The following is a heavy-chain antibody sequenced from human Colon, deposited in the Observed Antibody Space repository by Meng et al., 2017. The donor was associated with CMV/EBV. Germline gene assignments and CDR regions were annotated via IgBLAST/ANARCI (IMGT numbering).Heavy chain of an antibody. CDR3: ARDQPEKNWFDP. D-gene: IGHD1-14*01. J-gene: IGHJ5*02. CDR2: VYYTGSS. Sequence: TVSGGSINTFYWSWIRQPPGKGLEWIGDVYYTGSSNYNPSLKSRVTMSVDTSKNQLSLKLTSLSAADTAIYYCARDQPEKNWFDPWGQGTLVTVSS. CDR1: GGSINTFY. V-gene: IGHV4-59*01.